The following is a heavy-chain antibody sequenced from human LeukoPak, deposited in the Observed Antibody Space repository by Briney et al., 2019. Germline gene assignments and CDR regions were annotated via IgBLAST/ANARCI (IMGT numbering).Heavy chain of an antibody. J-gene: IGHJ4*02. V-gene: IGHV3-30*18. CDR2: ISYDGSNK. CDR3: AKVVYCSSMSCYEGFDY. Sequence: GGSLRLSCAASGFTFSSYGLHWVRQAPGKGLEWVALISYDGSNKYYADSVKGRFTISRDNSKNTLYLQMNSLRAEDTAVYYCAKVVYCSSMSCYEGFDYWSQGTLVTVSS. CDR1: GFTFSSYG. D-gene: IGHD2-2*01.